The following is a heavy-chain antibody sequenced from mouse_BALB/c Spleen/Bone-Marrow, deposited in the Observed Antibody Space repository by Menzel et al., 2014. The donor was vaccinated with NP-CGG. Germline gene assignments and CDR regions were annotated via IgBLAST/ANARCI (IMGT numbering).Heavy chain of an antibody. Sequence: VQLKESGAELVKPGASVKLSCTASGFNIKDTYMHWVKQRPEQGLEWIGRIDPANGNTKYDPKFQGKATITADTSSNTAYVQLSSLTSEDTGVYYCARSRDYGSSYYAMDYWGQGTSVTVSS. J-gene: IGHJ4*01. V-gene: IGHV14-3*02. D-gene: IGHD1-1*01. CDR3: ARSRDYGSSYYAMDY. CDR2: IDPANGNT. CDR1: GFNIKDTY.